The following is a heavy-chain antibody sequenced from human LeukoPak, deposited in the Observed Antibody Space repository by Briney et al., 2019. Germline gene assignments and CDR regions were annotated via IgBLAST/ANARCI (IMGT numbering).Heavy chain of an antibody. CDR2: INPSGGST. J-gene: IGHJ4*02. Sequence: ASVKVSCKASGYRFTNYYMHWVRQAPGQGLEWMGIINPSGGSTRYAQKFQGRVTMTRDMSTNTVYMELSILRSEDTGIYYCARDLDYYDSSGYYSKFDYWGQGTLVTVSS. CDR3: ARDLDYYDSSGYYSKFDY. V-gene: IGHV1-46*01. CDR1: GYRFTNYY. D-gene: IGHD3-22*01.